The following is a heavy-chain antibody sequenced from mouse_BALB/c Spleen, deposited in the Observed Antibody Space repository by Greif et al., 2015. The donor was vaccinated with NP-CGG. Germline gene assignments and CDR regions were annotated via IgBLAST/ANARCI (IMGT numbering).Heavy chain of an antibody. J-gene: IGHJ3*01. CDR3: ARKGLGGGFAY. V-gene: IGHV1S137*01. CDR2: ISTYYGDA. D-gene: IGHD4-1*01. CDR1: GYTFTDYA. Sequence: VKVVESGAELVRPGVSVKISCKGSGYTFTDYAMHWVKQSHAKSLEWIGVISTYYGDASYNQKFKGKATMTVDKSSSTAYMELARLTSEDSAIYYCARKGLGGGFAYWGQGTLVTVSA.